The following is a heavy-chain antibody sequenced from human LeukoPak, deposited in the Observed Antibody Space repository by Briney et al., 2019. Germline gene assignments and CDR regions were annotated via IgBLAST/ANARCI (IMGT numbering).Heavy chain of an antibody. V-gene: IGHV4-4*02. Sequence: SETLSLTCGVSGGSISTSYWWSWVRQPPGKGLEWIGEIYHSGSTNYNPSLKSRVTISVDKSKNQFSLKLSSVTAADTAVYYCARDNPIAAAGHFDYWGQGTLVTVSS. D-gene: IGHD6-13*01. CDR2: IYHSGST. CDR3: ARDNPIAAAGHFDY. CDR1: GGSISTSYW. J-gene: IGHJ4*02.